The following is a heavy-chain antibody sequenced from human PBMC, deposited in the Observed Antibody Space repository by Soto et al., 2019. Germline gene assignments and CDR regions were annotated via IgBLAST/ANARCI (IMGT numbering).Heavy chain of an antibody. V-gene: IGHV3-21*01. Sequence: PGGSLRLSCAASGFTFSSYSMNWVRQAPGKGLEWVSSISSSSSYIYYADSVKGRFTISRDNAKNSLYLQMNSLRAEDTAVYYCARARTASMVRGVIRSIYYWGQGTLVTVSS. CDR3: ARARTASMVRGVIRSIYY. CDR2: ISSSSSYI. CDR1: GFTFSSYS. J-gene: IGHJ4*02. D-gene: IGHD3-10*01.